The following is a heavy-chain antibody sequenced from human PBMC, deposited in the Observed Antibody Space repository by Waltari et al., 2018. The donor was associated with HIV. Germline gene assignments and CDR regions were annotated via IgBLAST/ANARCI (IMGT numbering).Heavy chain of an antibody. CDR1: GGSMTTSSYY. CDR2: RSYSGRT. D-gene: IGHD4-4*01. CDR3: ARSFSGYSNYFDP. J-gene: IGHJ5*02. V-gene: IGHV4-39*01. Sequence: QLQLQESGPGLVKSSETLSLTCTVSGGSMTTSSYYWGWIRQPPGKGLEWIGSRSYSGRTYQKSSLRSRLTISVDTSKNQFSLKLTSVTAADTAVYYCARSFSGYSNYFDPWGQGTLVTVSS.